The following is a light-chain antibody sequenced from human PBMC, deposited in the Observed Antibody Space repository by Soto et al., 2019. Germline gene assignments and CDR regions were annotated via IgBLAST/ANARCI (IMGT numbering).Light chain of an antibody. Sequence: QSALTQPPSASGSPGQSVTISCTGTSSDVGAYKYVSWYQQYPGKAPKLMIYEVSKRPSGVPARFSGSKSGNTASLTVSGLQYEEEADYYCTSYVGSDTWVFGGGTKVTVL. V-gene: IGLV2-8*01. J-gene: IGLJ3*02. CDR3: TSYVGSDTWV. CDR2: EVS. CDR1: SSDVGAYKY.